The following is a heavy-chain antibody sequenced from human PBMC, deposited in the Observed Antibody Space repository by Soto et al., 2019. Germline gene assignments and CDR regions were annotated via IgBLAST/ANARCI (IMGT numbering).Heavy chain of an antibody. V-gene: IGHV5-51*01. CDR3: ARQKTYYYDSSGYGLDP. J-gene: IGHJ5*02. CDR2: IYPGDSDT. Sequence: PGESLKISCKGSGYSFTSYWIGWVRQMPGKGLEWMGIIYPGDSDTRYSPSFQGQVTISADKSISTAYLQWNSLKASDTAMYYCARQKTYYYDSSGYGLDPWGQGTLVTVSS. D-gene: IGHD3-22*01. CDR1: GYSFTSYW.